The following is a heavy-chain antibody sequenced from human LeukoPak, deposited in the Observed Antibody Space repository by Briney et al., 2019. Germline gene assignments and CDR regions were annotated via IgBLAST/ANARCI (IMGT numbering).Heavy chain of an antibody. J-gene: IGHJ6*04. Sequence: TGGSLRLSCAASGFTFDDYTMHWVRQAPGKGLEWVSLISWHGNITYYADSVKGRFTISRDNSKNSLYLQMNSLRSEDTAFYYCAKDSSFWMDVWGKGTTVTVSS. V-gene: IGHV3-43*01. CDR2: ISWHGNIT. CDR1: GFTFDDYT. CDR3: AKDSSFWMDV.